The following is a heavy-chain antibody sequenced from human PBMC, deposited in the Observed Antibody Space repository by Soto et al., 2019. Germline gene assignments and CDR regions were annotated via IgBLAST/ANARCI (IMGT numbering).Heavy chain of an antibody. J-gene: IGHJ6*02. Sequence: QVQLVQSGAEVKKPGSSVKVSCKALGGTFSSYAISWVRQAPGQGLEWMGGIIPIFGTAKYAQKFQGRVTITADESTSTGYMELSSLRSEDTAAYYCARSQGGSSSLDIYYYYYYGMDVWGQGTTVTVSS. D-gene: IGHD2-15*01. CDR1: GGTFSSYA. CDR2: IIPIFGTA. V-gene: IGHV1-69*01. CDR3: ARSQGGSSSLDIYYYYYYGMDV.